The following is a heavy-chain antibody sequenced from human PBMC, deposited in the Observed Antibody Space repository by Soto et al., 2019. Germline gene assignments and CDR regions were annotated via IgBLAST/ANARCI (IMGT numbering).Heavy chain of an antibody. CDR2: INAGNGNT. Sequence: ASVKVSCKASGYTFTSYAMHWVRQAPGQRLEWMGWINAGNGNTKYSQKFQGRVTITRDTSASTAYMELSSLRSEDTAVYYCARDEGRGYQNNWFDPWGQGTLVTVSS. CDR1: GYTFTSYA. CDR3: ARDEGRGYQNNWFDP. J-gene: IGHJ5*02. V-gene: IGHV1-3*01. D-gene: IGHD3-10*01.